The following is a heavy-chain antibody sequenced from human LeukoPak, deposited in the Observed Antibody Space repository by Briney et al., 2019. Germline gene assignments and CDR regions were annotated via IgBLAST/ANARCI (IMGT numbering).Heavy chain of an antibody. V-gene: IGHV2-5*02. CDR1: GFSLSTRGVG. J-gene: IGHJ4*02. CDR2: IFGDDDK. D-gene: IGHD4-17*01. Sequence: SGPTLVNPTQTLTLTCTFSGFSLSTRGVGMGWIRQPPGKALEWLGLIFGDDDKRYRQSLQSRLTITKDTSKNQVVLTLTNMDPVDTGTYYCARILWTVTSPFDYWGQGTLVTVSS. CDR3: ARILWTVTSPFDY.